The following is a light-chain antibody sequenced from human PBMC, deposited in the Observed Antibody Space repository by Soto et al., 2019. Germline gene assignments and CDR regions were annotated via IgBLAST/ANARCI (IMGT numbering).Light chain of an antibody. CDR2: DVT. J-gene: IGLJ1*01. V-gene: IGLV2-14*03. CDR3: SSYSSTSTRRL. Sequence: QAVLTQPASVSVSPGQSITIPCTGTSNDIRGYNYVSWYQQFPGKAPKLIIYDVTNRPSGVSIRFSGSKSGNTASLTISGLQAEDEAGYHCSSYSSTSTRRLFGAGTKVTVL. CDR1: SNDIRGYNY.